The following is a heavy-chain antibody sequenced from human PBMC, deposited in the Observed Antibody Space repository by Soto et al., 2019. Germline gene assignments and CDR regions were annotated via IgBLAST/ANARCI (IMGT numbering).Heavy chain of an antibody. J-gene: IGHJ6*03. CDR2: ISGSGGST. V-gene: IGHV3-23*01. CDR3: VKDLTTRTPYYMDV. D-gene: IGHD4-17*01. CDR1: GSTFSSYA. Sequence: GGSLRLSCAASGSTFSSYAMSWVRQAPGKGLEWVSAISGSGGSTYYADSVKGRFTISRDNSKNTLYLQMNSLRAEDTAVYYCVKDLTTRTPYYMDVWGKGTKVTVSS.